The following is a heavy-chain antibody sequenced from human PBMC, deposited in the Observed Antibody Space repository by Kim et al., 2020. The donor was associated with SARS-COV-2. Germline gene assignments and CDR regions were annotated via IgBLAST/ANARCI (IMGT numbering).Heavy chain of an antibody. J-gene: IGHJ4*02. CDR1: GFTFSSYA. D-gene: IGHD3-10*01. V-gene: IGHV3-64*01. Sequence: GGSLRLSCAASGFTFSSYAMHWVRQAPGKGLEYVSAISSNGGSTYYANSVKGRFTISRDNSKNTLYLQMGSLRAEDMAVYYCARDMTGGNYYGSGSTDYWGQGTLVTVSS. CDR2: ISSNGGST. CDR3: ARDMTGGNYYGSGSTDY.